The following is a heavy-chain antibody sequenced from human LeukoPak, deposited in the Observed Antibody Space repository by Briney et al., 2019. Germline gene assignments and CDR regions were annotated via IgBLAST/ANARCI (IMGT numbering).Heavy chain of an antibody. CDR1: GFTFSSYW. J-gene: IGHJ4*02. D-gene: IGHD3-10*01. Sequence: GGSLRLSCAASGFTFSSYWMHWVRQAPGKGLVWVSRINSDDSSTTYADSVKGRFTISRDYAKNTMYLQMHSLRAEDTAVYYCARGYYGSGSYYTLDYWGQGTLVTVSS. CDR2: INSDDSST. V-gene: IGHV3-74*03. CDR3: ARGYYGSGSYYTLDY.